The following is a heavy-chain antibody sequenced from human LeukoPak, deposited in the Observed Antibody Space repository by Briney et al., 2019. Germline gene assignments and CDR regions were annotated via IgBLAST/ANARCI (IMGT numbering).Heavy chain of an antibody. CDR1: GGTFSSYA. V-gene: IGHV1-69*13. J-gene: IGHJ4*02. CDR2: IIPIFGTA. D-gene: IGHD3-22*01. Sequence: SVKVSCKASGGTFSSYAISWVRQAPGQGLEWMGGIIPIFGTANYAQKFQGRVTITADESTSTAYMELSSLRSEDTAVYYCARGLNYYDSSGYGFDYWGQGTLVTVSS. CDR3: ARGLNYYDSSGYGFDY.